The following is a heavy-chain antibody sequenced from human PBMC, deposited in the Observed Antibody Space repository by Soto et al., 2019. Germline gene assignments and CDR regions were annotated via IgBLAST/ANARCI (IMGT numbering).Heavy chain of an antibody. CDR1: GFTVSSYA. CDR3: ARDREGGWRVSSHYFDY. V-gene: IGHV3-30-3*01. Sequence: QVQLVESGGGVVQPGRSLRLSCAASGFTVSSYAMHWVRQAPGKGLEWVAVISYDGSNKYYADSVKGRFTISRDNSKNTLYLQMNSLRAEDTAVYYCARDREGGWRVSSHYFDYWGQGTLVTFSS. CDR2: ISYDGSNK. D-gene: IGHD6-19*01. J-gene: IGHJ4*02.